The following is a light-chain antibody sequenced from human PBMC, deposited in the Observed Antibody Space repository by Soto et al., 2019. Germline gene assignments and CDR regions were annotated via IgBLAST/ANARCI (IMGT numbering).Light chain of an antibody. V-gene: IGLV2-23*01. CDR2: EGS. J-gene: IGLJ2*01. Sequence: QSALTQPASGSGSPGQSITISCTGTSSDVGSYNLVSWYQQHPGKAPKLMIYEGSKRPSGVSNRFSGSKSGNTASLTISGRQAEDEADYYCCSYAGSSTVVFGGGTQLTVL. CDR1: SSDVGSYNL. CDR3: CSYAGSSTVV.